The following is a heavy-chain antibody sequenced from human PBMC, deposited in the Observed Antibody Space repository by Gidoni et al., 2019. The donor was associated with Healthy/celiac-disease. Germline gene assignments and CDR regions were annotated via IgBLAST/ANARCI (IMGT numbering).Heavy chain of an antibody. J-gene: IGHJ5*02. CDR3: ARGSTSQRITMIVGEGWFDP. Sequence: QVQLQESGPGLVKPSQTLSLTCTVSGGSLSRGSYYWIWIRQPAGKGLEWIGRIYTSGSTNYNPSLKSRVTISVDTSKNQFSLKLSSVTAADTAVYYCARGSTSQRITMIVGEGWFDPWGQGTLVTVSS. CDR1: GGSLSRGSYY. D-gene: IGHD3-22*01. V-gene: IGHV4-61*02. CDR2: IYTSGST.